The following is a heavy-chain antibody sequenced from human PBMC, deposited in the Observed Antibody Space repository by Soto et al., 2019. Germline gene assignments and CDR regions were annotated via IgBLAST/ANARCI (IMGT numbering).Heavy chain of an antibody. CDR2: INPNSGGT. Sequence: GASVKVSCKASVYTFTGYYMHWVRQAPGQGLEWMGWINPNSGGTNYAQKFQGRVTMTRDTSISTAYMELSRLRSNDTAVYYCAKALGYCSGGSCHGAFDIWGQGTMVTVSS. D-gene: IGHD2-15*01. V-gene: IGHV1-2*02. J-gene: IGHJ3*02. CDR3: AKALGYCSGGSCHGAFDI. CDR1: VYTFTGYY.